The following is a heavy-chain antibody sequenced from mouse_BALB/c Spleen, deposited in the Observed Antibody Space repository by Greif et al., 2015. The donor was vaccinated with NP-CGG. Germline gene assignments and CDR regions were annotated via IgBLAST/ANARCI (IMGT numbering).Heavy chain of an antibody. Sequence: DVKLQESGGGLVKPGGSLKLSCAASGFTFSSYAMSWVRQSPEKRLEWVAEISSGGSYTYYPDTVTGRFTISGDNAKNTLYLEMSSLRSEDTAMYYCARVGGNWAMDYWGQGTSVTVSS. CDR2: ISSGGSYT. CDR3: ARVGGNWAMDY. CDR1: GFTFSSYA. D-gene: IGHD1-1*02. V-gene: IGHV5-9-4*01. J-gene: IGHJ4*01.